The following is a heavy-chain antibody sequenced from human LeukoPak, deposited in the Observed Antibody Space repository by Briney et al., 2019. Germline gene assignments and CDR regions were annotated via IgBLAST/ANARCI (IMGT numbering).Heavy chain of an antibody. CDR1: GYTFTSYY. CDR3: ARVLCSSTSCYSSPWFDP. D-gene: IGHD2-2*01. Sequence: EASVKVSCKASGYTFTSYYMHWVRQAPGQGLEWMGIINPSGASTSYAQKFQGRVTMTRDTSTSTVYMELGRLRSDDTAVYYCARVLCSSTSCYSSPWFDPWGQGTLVTVSS. CDR2: INPSGAST. V-gene: IGHV1-46*01. J-gene: IGHJ5*02.